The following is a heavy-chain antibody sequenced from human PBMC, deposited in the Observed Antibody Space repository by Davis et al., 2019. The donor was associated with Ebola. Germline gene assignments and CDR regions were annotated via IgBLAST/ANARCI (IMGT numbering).Heavy chain of an antibody. CDR3: TRRSNCTNSC. D-gene: IGHD2-8*01. CDR1: GFTFSGSA. J-gene: IGHJ4*02. CDR2: IRSKANSYAT. V-gene: IGHV3-73*01. Sequence: PGGSLRLSCAASGFTFSGSAMHWVRQAPGKGLEWVGRIRSKANSYATAYAASVKGRFTISRDDSKNTAYLQMNSLKTEDTAVYYCTRRSNCTNSCWGQGTLVTVSS.